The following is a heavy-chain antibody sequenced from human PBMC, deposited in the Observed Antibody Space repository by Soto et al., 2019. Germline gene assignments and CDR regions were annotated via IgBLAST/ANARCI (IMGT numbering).Heavy chain of an antibody. CDR1: GYSLANYW. CDR3: ARPLNSYYGMGV. Sequence: GESLKISCKGSGYSLANYWIAWVRHMPGKGLEWMGIIYPGDSDTRYSPSFQGHVTISADKSISTTYLQWSSLKASDSATYYCARPLNSYYGMGVWGQGTTVTVS. CDR2: IYPGDSDT. J-gene: IGHJ6*02. V-gene: IGHV5-51*01. D-gene: IGHD3-10*01.